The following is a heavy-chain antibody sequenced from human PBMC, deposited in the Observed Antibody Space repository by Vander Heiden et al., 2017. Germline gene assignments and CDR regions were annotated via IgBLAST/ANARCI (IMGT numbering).Heavy chain of an antibody. Sequence: EVQLVESGGGLVKPGGSLRLSCAASGFTFSSYSLNWVRQAPGKGLEWVSSISSSSSYIYYADSVKGRFTISRDNAKNSLYLQMNSLRAEDTAVYYCAKDVNYDYVWGSYRWSWFDPWGQGTLVTVSS. CDR1: GFTFSSYS. CDR2: ISSSSSYI. V-gene: IGHV3-21*01. J-gene: IGHJ5*02. D-gene: IGHD3-16*02. CDR3: AKDVNYDYVWGSYRWSWFDP.